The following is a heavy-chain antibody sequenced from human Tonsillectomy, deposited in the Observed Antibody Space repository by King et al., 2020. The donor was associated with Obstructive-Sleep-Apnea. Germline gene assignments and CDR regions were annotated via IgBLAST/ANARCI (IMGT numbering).Heavy chain of an antibody. D-gene: IGHD6-13*01. Sequence: QLQESGPGLVKPSETLSLTCTVSGGSISSSGYYWGWIRQPPGKGLEWIGSIYYSGSTYYNPSLKSRVTISVDTSKNQFSLKLTSVTAADTAVYYCARVHLQYTNSFNWGQGTLVTVSS. J-gene: IGHJ4*02. CDR2: IYYSGST. CDR1: GGSISSSGYY. CDR3: ARVHLQYTNSFN. V-gene: IGHV4-39*07.